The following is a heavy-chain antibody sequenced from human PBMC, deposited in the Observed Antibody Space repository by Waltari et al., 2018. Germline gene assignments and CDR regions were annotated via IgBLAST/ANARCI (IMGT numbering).Heavy chain of an antibody. V-gene: IGHV4-39*01. D-gene: IGHD5-12*01. CDR3: ATYIGASVGTAAFDV. CDR1: GVSITSNRXX. Sequence: QLQLQESGPRLVRPSETLSLICRVSGVSITSNRXXWAGISRSPGKGVEWSGTVSYSGTTYIRPSLKSRVSVSRDTSKNQVSLILGSVTAADMAVYYCATYIGASVGTAAFDVWGQGTMVTVSS. CDR2: VSYSGTT. J-gene: IGHJ3*01.